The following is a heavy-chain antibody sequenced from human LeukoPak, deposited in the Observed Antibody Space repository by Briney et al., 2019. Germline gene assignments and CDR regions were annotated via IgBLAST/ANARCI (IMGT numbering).Heavy chain of an antibody. V-gene: IGHV3-15*01. CDR2: IKSKIDGGTP. CDR1: GRIFNNAW. D-gene: IGHD3-22*01. CDR3: TTDQGWGYYNSLDI. Sequence: GGSLRLSCEVSGRIFNNAWMAWVRQAPGKGPEWVGRIKSKIDGGTPEYAAPVKGRFIMSRDDSKSTLYLQMNSLRSEDTAVYYCTTDQGWGYYNSLDIWGHGTMVTVSS. J-gene: IGHJ3*02.